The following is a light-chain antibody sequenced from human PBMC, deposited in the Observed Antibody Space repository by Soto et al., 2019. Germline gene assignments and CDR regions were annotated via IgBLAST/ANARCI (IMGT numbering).Light chain of an antibody. Sequence: EIVMTQSPATLSVAPGERVTLSCRASQGVSRKLAWYQHKSGQAPRLLIFGASTGATGIPARFSGSGSGTEFTLTISSLQSEDCAIYYCQQYHTWPITFGGGTKVEIK. CDR3: QQYHTWPIT. CDR1: QGVSRK. V-gene: IGKV3-15*01. J-gene: IGKJ4*01. CDR2: GAS.